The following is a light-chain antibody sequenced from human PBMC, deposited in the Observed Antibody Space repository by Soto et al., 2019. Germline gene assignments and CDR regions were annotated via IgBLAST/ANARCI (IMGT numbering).Light chain of an antibody. V-gene: IGKV1-5*03. CDR1: QTISNY. Sequence: DIQMTQSPSTLSASIGDRVAIICRASQTISNYLAWYQLKPGKAPKFLIYSVSTLESGVPSRFSGAGSGTEFSLTISSLQPDDFATYYCQQYKSYPWTFGQGTRVEIK. CDR2: SVS. J-gene: IGKJ1*01. CDR3: QQYKSYPWT.